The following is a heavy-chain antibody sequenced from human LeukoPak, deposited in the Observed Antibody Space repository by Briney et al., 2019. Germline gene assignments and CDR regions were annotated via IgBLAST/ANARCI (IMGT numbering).Heavy chain of an antibody. Sequence: GGSLRLSCAASGFTFRSYAMSWVRQAPGKGLEWVSSISASAAMTYYADSVKGRFTVSRDNSNNRLYLQMSGLTAADTAVYYCAKDRSIGTYYTFDHWGQGTLVTVSS. CDR2: ISASAAMT. CDR1: GFTFRSYA. J-gene: IGHJ4*02. CDR3: AKDRSIGTYYTFDH. V-gene: IGHV3-23*01. D-gene: IGHD1-26*01.